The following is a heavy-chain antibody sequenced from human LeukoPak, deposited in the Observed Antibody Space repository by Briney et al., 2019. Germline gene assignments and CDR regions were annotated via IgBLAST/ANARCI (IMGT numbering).Heavy chain of an antibody. CDR1: GLSICDNS. Sequence: GGSLRLSCAASGLSICDNSMHWVRQAPGKGLEWVSLISWDESTTYYSDSVKGRFTVSRDSSKNSLHLQMNSLRTEDTALYYCARGPNRWWVVSRNWGMDVWGQGTTVTVSS. CDR3: ARGPNRWWVVSRNWGMDV. J-gene: IGHJ6*02. CDR2: ISWDESTT. V-gene: IGHV3-43*01. D-gene: IGHD2-15*01.